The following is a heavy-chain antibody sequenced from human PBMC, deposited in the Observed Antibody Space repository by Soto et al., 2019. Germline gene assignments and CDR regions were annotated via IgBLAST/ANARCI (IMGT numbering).Heavy chain of an antibody. D-gene: IGHD6-6*01. CDR3: AKDIGTSTSTALSSFAIDY. Sequence: PGGSLRLSCAVSGFTFRNYGMHWVRQAPGTGLQWVADISYDGTNKYYADSVRGRFTISRDNSKNTLYLQMDSLRSEDTAVYYCAKDIGTSTSTALSSFAIDYWGQGTLVTVSS. CDR1: GFTFRNYG. V-gene: IGHV3-30*18. CDR2: ISYDGTNK. J-gene: IGHJ4*02.